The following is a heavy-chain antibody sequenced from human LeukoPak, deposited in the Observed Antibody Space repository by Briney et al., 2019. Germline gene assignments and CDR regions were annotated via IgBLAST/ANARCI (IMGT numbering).Heavy chain of an antibody. CDR3: GSRGGSGKYDFDF. J-gene: IGHJ4*02. D-gene: IGHD3-10*01. CDR2: INPNSGDT. CDR1: GYTFTGYF. Sequence: GASVKVSCKASGYTFTGYFMHWVRQAPGQGLEWMGWINPNSGDTNYAQKFQGRVTMTRDTSISTAYMELSSLRYDDTAVYYCGSRGGSGKYDFDFWGQGTLVTVSS. V-gene: IGHV1-2*02.